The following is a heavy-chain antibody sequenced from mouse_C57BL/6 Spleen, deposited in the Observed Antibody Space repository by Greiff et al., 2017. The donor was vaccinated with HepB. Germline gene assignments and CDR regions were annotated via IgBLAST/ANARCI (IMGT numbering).Heavy chain of an antibody. D-gene: IGHD2-2*01. CDR2: IYPGSGST. J-gene: IGHJ3*01. CDR1: GYTFTSYW. CDR3: AALYYGYDTFAY. V-gene: IGHV1-55*01. Sequence: QVQLQQPGAELVKPGASVKMSCKASGYTFTSYWITWVKQRPGQGLEWIGDIYPGSGSTNYNEKFKSKATLTVDTSSSTAYMQLSSLTSEDSAVYCCAALYYGYDTFAYWGQGTLVTVSA.